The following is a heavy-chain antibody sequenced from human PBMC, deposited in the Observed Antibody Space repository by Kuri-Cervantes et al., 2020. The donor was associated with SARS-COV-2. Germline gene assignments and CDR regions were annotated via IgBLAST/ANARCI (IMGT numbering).Heavy chain of an antibody. D-gene: IGHD1-26*01. Sequence: GGSLRLSCAASGFTFSSYWMSWVRQAPGKGLEWVANMKQDGSEKYYVDSVKGRFTISRDNAKNSLYLQMNSLRAEDTAVYYCAKGEWEPGWGGWQYYGMDVWGQGTLVTVSS. V-gene: IGHV3-7*05. CDR1: GFTFSSYW. CDR2: MKQDGSEK. CDR3: AKGEWEPGWGGWQYYGMDV. J-gene: IGHJ6*02.